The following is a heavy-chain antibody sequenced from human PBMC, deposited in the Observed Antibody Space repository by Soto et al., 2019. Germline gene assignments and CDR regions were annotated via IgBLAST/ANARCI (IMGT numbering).Heavy chain of an antibody. Sequence: PGGSLRISCAASGFTFSSYAMSWVRQAPGKGLEWVSAISGSGGSTYYADSVKGRFTISRDNAKNSLYLQMNSLRAEDTAVYYCARAMGYSIRRDFWGPGTLVTLSS. CDR3: ARAMGYSIRRDF. J-gene: IGHJ4*02. CDR2: ISGSGGST. CDR1: GFTFSSYA. V-gene: IGHV3-23*01. D-gene: IGHD4-4*01.